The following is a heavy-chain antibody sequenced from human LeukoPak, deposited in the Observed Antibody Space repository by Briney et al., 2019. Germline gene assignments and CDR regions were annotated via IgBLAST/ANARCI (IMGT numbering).Heavy chain of an antibody. V-gene: IGHV1-2*02. CDR1: GYTFTGYY. Sequence: ASVKVSCKASGYTFTGYYMHWVRQAPGQGLEWMGWINPNSGGTNYAQKFQGRVTMTRDTSISTAYMELSRLRSDDTAVYYCARAVYDYVWGSYPDYWGQGTLVTVSS. D-gene: IGHD3-16*01. J-gene: IGHJ4*02. CDR2: INPNSGGT. CDR3: ARAVYDYVWGSYPDY.